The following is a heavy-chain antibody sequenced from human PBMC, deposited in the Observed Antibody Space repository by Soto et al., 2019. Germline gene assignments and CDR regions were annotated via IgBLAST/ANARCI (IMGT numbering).Heavy chain of an antibody. V-gene: IGHV3-23*01. D-gene: IGHD5-12*01. CDR1: GFTFSSYA. Sequence: EVQLLESGGGLVQPGGSLRLSCAASGFTFSSYAMSWVRQAPGKGLEWVSAISGSGGSTYYADSVKGRFTISRDNSKNTLYLQMNSLRAEDTAVYYCAKESVGGYSGYDYYYYYYMDVWGKGTTVTVSS. J-gene: IGHJ6*03. CDR2: ISGSGGST. CDR3: AKESVGGYSGYDYYYYYYMDV.